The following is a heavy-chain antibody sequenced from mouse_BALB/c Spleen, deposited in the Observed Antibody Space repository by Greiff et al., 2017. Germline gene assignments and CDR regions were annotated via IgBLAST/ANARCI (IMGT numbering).Heavy chain of an antibody. J-gene: IGHJ4*01. CDR3: TRGGYGNLYAMDY. V-gene: IGHV1S127*01. CDR2: IDPSDSYT. Sequence: QVQLQQPGAELVKPGASVKMSCKASGYTFTSYWMHWVQQRPGQGLEWIGVIDPSDSYTSYNQKFKGKATLTVDTSSSTAYMQLSSLTSEDSAVYYCTRGGYGNLYAMDYWGQGTSVTVSS. D-gene: IGHD2-10*02. CDR1: GYTFTSYW.